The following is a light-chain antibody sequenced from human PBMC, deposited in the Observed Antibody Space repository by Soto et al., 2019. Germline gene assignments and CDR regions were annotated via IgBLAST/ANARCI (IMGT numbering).Light chain of an antibody. CDR1: QSISSSY. V-gene: IGKV3-20*01. CDR3: QQYGSSPRT. Sequence: EIVLTQSPCTLSLSPGERATLSCRASQSISSSYLAWYQQKPGEAPRLLIYGASTRATGIPARFSGSGSGTDFTLTISRLESEDFAVYYCQQYGSSPRTFGQGTKVDIK. J-gene: IGKJ1*01. CDR2: GAS.